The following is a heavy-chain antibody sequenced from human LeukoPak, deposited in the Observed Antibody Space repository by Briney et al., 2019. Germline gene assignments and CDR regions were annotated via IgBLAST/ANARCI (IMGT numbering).Heavy chain of an antibody. D-gene: IGHD4-17*01. CDR1: GFTFSRYG. CDR3: ARDLGTVTGYFDY. Sequence: PGGSLRLSCAASGFTFSRYGMHWVRQAPGKGLEWVAVIWFDGSKKDYADSVKGRFTISRDNSGNTLSLQMNSLRAEDTAVYYCARDLGTVTGYFDYWGQGTLVTVSS. CDR2: IWFDGSKK. J-gene: IGHJ4*02. V-gene: IGHV3-33*01.